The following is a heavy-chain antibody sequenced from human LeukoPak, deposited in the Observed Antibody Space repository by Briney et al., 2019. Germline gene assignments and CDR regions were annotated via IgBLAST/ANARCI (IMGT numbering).Heavy chain of an antibody. J-gene: IGHJ6*04. D-gene: IGHD2-2*01. CDR3: AKDSLYCSSTSCYARGKKYYYYGMDV. CDR1: GFTFSSYG. V-gene: IGHV3-30*18. Sequence: GRSPRLSRAASGFTFSSYGMHWGRPAPGKGLEGGAVISYDGSNKYYADSVKGRFTISRDNSKNTLYLQMNSLRAEDTAVYYCAKDSLYCSSTSCYARGKKYYYYGMDVWGKGTTVTVSS. CDR2: ISYDGSNK.